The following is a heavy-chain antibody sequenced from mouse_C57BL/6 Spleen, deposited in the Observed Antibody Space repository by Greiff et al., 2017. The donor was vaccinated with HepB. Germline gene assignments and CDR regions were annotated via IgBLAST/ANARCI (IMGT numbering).Heavy chain of an antibody. J-gene: IGHJ2*01. V-gene: IGHV1-81*01. CDR1: GYTFTSYG. CDR3: ALISQRIYVDY. Sequence: QVQLQQSGAELARPGASVKLSCKASGYTFTSYGISWVKQRTGQGLEWIGEIYPRSGNTYYNEKFKGKATLTADKSSSTAYMELRSLTSEDSAVYFCALISQRIYVDYWGQGTTLTVSA. CDR2: IYPRSGNT.